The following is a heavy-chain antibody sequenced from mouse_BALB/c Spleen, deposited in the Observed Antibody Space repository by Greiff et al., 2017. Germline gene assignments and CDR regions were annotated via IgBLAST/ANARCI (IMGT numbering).Heavy chain of an antibody. V-gene: IGHV5-12-1*01. J-gene: IGHJ4*01. CDR1: GFAFTSYD. CDR3: ARHGGGYGNRDMDY. CDR2: ISSGGGST. D-gene: IGHD2-1*01. Sequence: EVQRVESGGGLVKPGGSLKLSCAASGFAFTSYDMSWVRQTPEKRLEWVAYISSGGGSTYYPDTVKGRFTISRDNAKNTLYLHMSSLKSEDTAMYSCARHGGGYGNRDMDYWGQGTSVTVSS.